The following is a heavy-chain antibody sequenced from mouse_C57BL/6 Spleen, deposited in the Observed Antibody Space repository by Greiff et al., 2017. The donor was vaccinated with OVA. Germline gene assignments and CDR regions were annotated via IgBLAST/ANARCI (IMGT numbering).Heavy chain of an antibody. V-gene: IGHV1-50*01. CDR2: IDPSDSYT. Sequence: QVQLQQPGAELVKPGASVKLSCKASGYTFTSYWMQWVKQRPGQGLEWIGEIDPSDSYTNYNQKFKGKATLNVDTSSSTAYMQLSSLTSEDAAVYYCARSDGSSRAMDYWGQGTSVTVSS. CDR1: GYTFTSYW. CDR3: ARSDGSSRAMDY. J-gene: IGHJ4*01. D-gene: IGHD1-1*01.